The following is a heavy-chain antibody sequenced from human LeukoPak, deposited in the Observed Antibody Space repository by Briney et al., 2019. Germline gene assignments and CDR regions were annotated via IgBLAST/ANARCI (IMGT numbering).Heavy chain of an antibody. Sequence: PSETLSLTCTVSGYSISSGYYWGWIRQPPGKGLEWIGSIYQSGSTYYNSSLKSRVTISVDISKNQFSLKVSPVTAADTAVYYCARDAGHQLSRRNYYAMDVWGQGTTVTVSS. V-gene: IGHV4-38-2*02. CDR1: GYSISSGYY. CDR2: IYQSGST. J-gene: IGHJ6*02. D-gene: IGHD2-2*01. CDR3: ARDAGHQLSRRNYYAMDV.